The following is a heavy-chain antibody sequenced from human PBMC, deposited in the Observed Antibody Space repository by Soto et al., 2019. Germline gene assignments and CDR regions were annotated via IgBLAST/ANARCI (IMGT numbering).Heavy chain of an antibody. V-gene: IGHV3-74*01. D-gene: IGHD6-13*01. CDR2: INTDGSST. Sequence: EVQLVESGGDLVQPGGSLRLSCAASGFTFSSYWMHWVRQAPGKGLVWVSRINTDGSSTNYADSLKVRFTISRDNAKNTLFLQMNSLRDEDTAVYYCASGYSSTWYNAFDIWGQGTMVTVSS. CDR3: ASGYSSTWYNAFDI. CDR1: GFTFSSYW. J-gene: IGHJ3*02.